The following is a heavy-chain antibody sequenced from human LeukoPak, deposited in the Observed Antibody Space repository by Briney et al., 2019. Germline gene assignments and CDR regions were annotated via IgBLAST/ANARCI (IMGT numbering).Heavy chain of an antibody. J-gene: IGHJ5*02. V-gene: IGHV3-9*03. CDR3: AKGTIRPYAGSWFDP. D-gene: IGHD3-10*01. Sequence: PGRSLRLSCAASGFTFDDYAMHWVRQAPGKGLEWVSGISWNSGSIGYADSVKGRFTISRDNAKNSLYLQMNSLKPEDMALYYCAKGTIRPYAGSWFDPWGQGTLVTVSS. CDR2: ISWNSGSI. CDR1: GFTFDDYA.